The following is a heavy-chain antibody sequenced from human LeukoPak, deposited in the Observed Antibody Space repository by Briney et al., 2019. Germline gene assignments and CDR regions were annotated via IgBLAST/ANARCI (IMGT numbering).Heavy chain of an antibody. D-gene: IGHD3-10*01. CDR3: ARLYGSGSYYKFPFLDY. Sequence: PGGSLRLSCAASGFTVSSNYMSWVRQAPGKGLEWVSVIYSGGSTYYADSVKGRFTISRDNSKNTLYLQMNSLRAEDTAVYYCARLYGSGSYYKFPFLDYWGQGTLVTVSS. CDR2: IYSGGST. J-gene: IGHJ4*02. CDR1: GFTVSSNY. V-gene: IGHV3-53*01.